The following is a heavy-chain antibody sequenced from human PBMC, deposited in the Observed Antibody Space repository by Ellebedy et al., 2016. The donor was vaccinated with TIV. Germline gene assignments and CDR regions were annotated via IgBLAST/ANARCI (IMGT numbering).Heavy chain of an antibody. Sequence: PGGSLRLSCAASGFNFRSYWMTWVRQAPGKGLEWVAKIRPEGDEIYYVESVKGRFTISRDNAKNSLFLQMKSLRVEDTAFYYCARRASYGDYAVQVNPWFDPWGQGTLVTVSS. CDR2: IRPEGDEI. D-gene: IGHD4-17*01. CDR3: ARRASYGDYAVQVNPWFDP. J-gene: IGHJ5*02. V-gene: IGHV3-7*01. CDR1: GFNFRSYW.